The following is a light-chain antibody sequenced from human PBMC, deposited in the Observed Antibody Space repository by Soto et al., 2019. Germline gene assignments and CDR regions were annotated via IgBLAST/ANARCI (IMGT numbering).Light chain of an antibody. Sequence: QSVLTQPASVSGSPGQSITISCTGTSSDVGGYNYVSWYQQHPGKAPKLMIYDVSNRPSGVSNRFSGSKSGNTASLTISGLQADDQADYYCSSYPTSSTLYVFGPGTKVPVL. CDR1: SSDVGGYNY. J-gene: IGLJ1*01. CDR3: SSYPTSSTLYV. CDR2: DVS. V-gene: IGLV2-14*01.